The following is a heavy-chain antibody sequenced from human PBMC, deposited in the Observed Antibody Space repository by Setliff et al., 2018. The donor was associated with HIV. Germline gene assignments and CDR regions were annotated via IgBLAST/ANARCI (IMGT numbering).Heavy chain of an antibody. CDR1: GYTFTNFG. D-gene: IGHD3-22*01. Sequence: ASVKVSCKASGYTFTNFGITWVRQAPGQGLEWMGWISPYNGNTNYAPELHGRVTMTTDTSTSTASLELRSLRSDDTAVYYCARDRIPSKWLLESDFWGQGTLVTVSS. J-gene: IGHJ4*02. CDR3: ARDRIPSKWLLESDF. CDR2: ISPYNGNT. V-gene: IGHV1-18*01.